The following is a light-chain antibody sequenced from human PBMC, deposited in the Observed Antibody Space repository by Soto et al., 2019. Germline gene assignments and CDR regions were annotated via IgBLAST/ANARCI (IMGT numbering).Light chain of an antibody. J-gene: IGKJ5*01. CDR3: QHRNNWHIT. CDR1: QTVRNNY. Sequence: EFVLTQSPGTLSLSPGERATLSCRASQTVRNNYLAWYQQKPGQTPRLLIYDASNRATGIPARFSGSGSGTDFTLTISSLEPEDFAVYYCQHRNNWHITFGQGTRLEI. CDR2: DAS. V-gene: IGKV3D-11*02.